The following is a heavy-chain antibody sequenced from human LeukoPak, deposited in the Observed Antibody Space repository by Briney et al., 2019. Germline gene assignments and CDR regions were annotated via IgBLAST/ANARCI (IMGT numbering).Heavy chain of an antibody. Sequence: PSETLSLTCIVSGGTISSSTYYWGWIRQPPGKGLEWIGSIYYSGRAYYNPSLKSRVTISEDTSNNQFSLKLSSVTAADTAVYFCARIDSTGWYVNSWGQGTLVTVSS. CDR3: ARIDSTGWYVNS. J-gene: IGHJ4*02. CDR2: IYYSGRA. D-gene: IGHD6-19*01. V-gene: IGHV4-39*01. CDR1: GGTISSSTYY.